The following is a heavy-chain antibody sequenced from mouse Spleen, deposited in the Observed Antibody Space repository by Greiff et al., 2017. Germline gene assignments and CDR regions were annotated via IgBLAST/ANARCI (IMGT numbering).Heavy chain of an antibody. CDR2: IDPSDSET. CDR3: AREDGQYAMDY. D-gene: IGHD2-3*01. CDR1: GYTFTSYW. V-gene: IGHV1-52*01. J-gene: IGHJ4*01. Sequence: QVQLQQPGAELVRPGSSVKLSCKASGYTFTSYWMHWVKQRPIQGLEWIGNIDPSDSETHYNQKFKDKATLTVDKSSSTAYMQLSSLTSEDSAVYYCAREDGQYAMDYWGQGTSVTVSS.